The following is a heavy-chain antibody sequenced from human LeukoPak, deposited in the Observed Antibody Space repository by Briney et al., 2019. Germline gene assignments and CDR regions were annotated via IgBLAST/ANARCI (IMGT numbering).Heavy chain of an antibody. CDR3: AKYAVVDAYPRYIEY. V-gene: IGHV4-34*01. CDR1: GGSFSGYY. D-gene: IGHD1-1*01. J-gene: IGHJ4*02. CDR2: INHSGST. Sequence: PSETLSLTCAVYGGSFSGYYWSWIRQPPGKGLEWIGEINHSGSTNYNPSLKSRVTISVDTSKNQFSLKLSSVTTADTAVYYCAKYAVVDAYPRYIEYWGQGTLVTVSS.